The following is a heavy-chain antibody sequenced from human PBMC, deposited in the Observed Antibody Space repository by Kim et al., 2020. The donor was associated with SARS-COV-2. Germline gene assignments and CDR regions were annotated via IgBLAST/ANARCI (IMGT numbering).Heavy chain of an antibody. V-gene: IGHV4-59*01. CDR2: IYYSGST. J-gene: IGHJ4*02. D-gene: IGHD3-22*01. CDR1: GGSISSYY. CDR3: ARVLQRWDYDSSAYFYPGFDY. Sequence: SETLSLTCTVSGGSISSYYWSWIRQPPGKGLEWIGYIYYSGSTNYNPSLKSRVTISVDTSKNQFSLKLSSVTAADTAVFYCARVLQRWDYDSSAYFYPGFDYWGQGTLVTVSS.